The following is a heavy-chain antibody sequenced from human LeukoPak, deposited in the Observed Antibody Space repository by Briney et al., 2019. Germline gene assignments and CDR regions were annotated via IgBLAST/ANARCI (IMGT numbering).Heavy chain of an antibody. CDR3: ASGRQLGY. CDR1: CFAISSYW. CDR2: IKQDGSEK. J-gene: IGHJ4*02. Sequence: GWSLRLSSAASCFAISSYWMGWVRRAPGKGLEWVANIKQDGSEKYYVDSVKGRFTISRDNAKNSLYLQMNSLRAEDTALYCCASGRQLGYWGQGTLVTVSS. D-gene: IGHD3-16*01. V-gene: IGHV3-7*01.